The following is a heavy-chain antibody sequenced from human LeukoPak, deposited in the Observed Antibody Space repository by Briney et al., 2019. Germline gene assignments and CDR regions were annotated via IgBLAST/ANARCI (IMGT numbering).Heavy chain of an antibody. V-gene: IGHV3-23*01. CDR2: ITGDGTTT. Sequence: GGSLTLSCEASGLTFSSYGMSWVRQAPGKGLQWVSAITGDGTTTYYADSVKGRFTISRDNSKNMLYLQMSSLRAEDTAVYYCAKMQGYFDYWGQGTLVSVSS. CDR3: AKMQGYFDY. CDR1: GLTFSSYG. J-gene: IGHJ4*02.